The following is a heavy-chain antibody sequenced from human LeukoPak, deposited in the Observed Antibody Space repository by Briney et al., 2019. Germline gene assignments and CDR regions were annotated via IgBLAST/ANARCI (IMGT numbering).Heavy chain of an antibody. D-gene: IGHD3-10*01. Sequence: GGSLRLSCAASGFTFSSYSMNWVRQAPGKGLEWVSSISSSSSYIYYADSVKGRFTISRDNAKNSLYLQMNSLRAEDTAVYYCAREFMVRGVMTPYHYGMDVWGQGTTVTVSS. CDR1: GFTFSSYS. CDR2: ISSSSSYI. J-gene: IGHJ6*02. V-gene: IGHV3-21*01. CDR3: AREFMVRGVMTPYHYGMDV.